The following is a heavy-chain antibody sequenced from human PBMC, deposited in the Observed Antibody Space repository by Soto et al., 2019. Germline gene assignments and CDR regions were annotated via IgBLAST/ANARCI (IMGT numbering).Heavy chain of an antibody. J-gene: IGHJ5*02. CDR1: GGSFSGYY. V-gene: IGHV4-34*01. D-gene: IGHD3-10*01. CDR3: ARTYYFGMRSYYFALDL. CDR2: INHGGTT. Sequence: SETLSLTCAVSGGSFSGYYWNWIRQPPGKGLEWIGEINHGGTTNYNPSLKSRVTISVDTTKNQFSLKLSSVTAADTAVYYCARTYYFGMRSYYFALDLWGQGTLVTVSS.